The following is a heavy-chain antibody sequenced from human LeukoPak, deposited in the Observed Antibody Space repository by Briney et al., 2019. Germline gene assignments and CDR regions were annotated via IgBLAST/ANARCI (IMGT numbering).Heavy chain of an antibody. CDR3: ARDVDTAMVSSDY. J-gene: IGHJ4*02. V-gene: IGHV1-69*05. CDR2: IIPMFGTA. D-gene: IGHD5-18*01. Sequence: SVKVSCKASGGTFSSYAISWVRQAPGQGLEWMGGIIPMFGTANYAQKLQGRVTMTTDTSTSTAYMELRSLRSDDTAVYYCARDVDTAMVSSDYWGQGTLVTVSS. CDR1: GGTFSSYA.